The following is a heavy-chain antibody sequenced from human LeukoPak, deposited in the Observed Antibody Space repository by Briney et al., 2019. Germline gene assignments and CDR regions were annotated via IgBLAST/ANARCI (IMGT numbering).Heavy chain of an antibody. D-gene: IGHD3-22*01. CDR3: ARATRYYYDSSGYYPY. Sequence: SQTLSLTCTVSGGSISSGSYYWSWIRQPAGKGLEWIGRIYTSGSTNYNPSLKSRVTISVDTSKNQFSLKLSSVTAADTAVYYCARATRYYYDSSGYYPYWGQGTLVTVSS. CDR1: GGSISSGSYY. V-gene: IGHV4-61*02. CDR2: IYTSGST. J-gene: IGHJ4*02.